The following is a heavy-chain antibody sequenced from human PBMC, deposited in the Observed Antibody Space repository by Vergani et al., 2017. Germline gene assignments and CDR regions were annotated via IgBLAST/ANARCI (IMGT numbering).Heavy chain of an antibody. CDR2: ISYDGSNK. Sequence: QVQLVESGGGVVQPGRSLRLSCAASGFTFSSYGMHWVRQAPGKGLEWVAVISYDGSNKYYADSVKGRFTISRDNSKNTLYLKMNSLRAEDTAVYYCAREAATALTGYYYFLFGDWGQGTLVTVSS. CDR3: AREAATALTGYYYFLFGD. V-gene: IGHV3-30*03. CDR1: GFTFSSYG. D-gene: IGHD3-9*01. J-gene: IGHJ4*02.